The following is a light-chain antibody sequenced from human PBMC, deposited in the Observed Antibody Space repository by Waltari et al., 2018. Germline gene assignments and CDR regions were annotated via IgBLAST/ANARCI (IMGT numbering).Light chain of an antibody. CDR1: HSVSTN. J-gene: IGKJ2*01. CDR2: GAS. V-gene: IGKV3-15*01. CDR3: QQYNNWPLYT. Sequence: EIVMTQSPATLSVSLGETVTLSCRASHSVSTNLAWYQHKPGQAPRLLIYGASPRATGIPVRFSGSGSGTEFTLTVSSMQSEDFAVYYCQQYNNWPLYTFGQGTKLDIK.